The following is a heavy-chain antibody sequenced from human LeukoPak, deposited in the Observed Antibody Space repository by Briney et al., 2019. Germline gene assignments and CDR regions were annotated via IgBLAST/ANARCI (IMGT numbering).Heavy chain of an antibody. CDR2: IWYDGSNK. J-gene: IGHJ2*01. V-gene: IGHV3-33*01. CDR1: GFTFSSYG. Sequence: GGSLRLSCAASGFTFSSYGMHWVRQAPGKGLEGVAVIWYDGSNKYYPDSVQGRFTISRDNSKNTLYLQVNSLRAEDTAVYYCARDRSMSGWYIDLWGRGTLVTVSS. CDR3: ARDRSMSGWYIDL. D-gene: IGHD2/OR15-2a*01.